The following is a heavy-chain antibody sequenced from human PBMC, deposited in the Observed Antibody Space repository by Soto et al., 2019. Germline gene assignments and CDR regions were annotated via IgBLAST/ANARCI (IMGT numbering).Heavy chain of an antibody. CDR2: IKRKTDGGTI. J-gene: IGHJ4*02. Sequence: GGSLRLSCAASGFTFSNAWMNWVRQAPGKGLEWVGRIKRKTDGGTIDYAAPVKGRFSISRDDSKNTLYLQMNSLKTEDTAVYHCTTDGQWLVRALVYWGQGTLVTVS. D-gene: IGHD6-19*01. CDR3: TTDGQWLVRALVY. CDR1: GFTFSNAW. V-gene: IGHV3-15*07.